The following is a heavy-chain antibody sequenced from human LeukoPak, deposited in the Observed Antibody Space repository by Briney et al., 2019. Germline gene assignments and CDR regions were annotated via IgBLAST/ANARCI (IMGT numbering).Heavy chain of an antibody. D-gene: IGHD6-19*01. CDR3: ARGQGRQWLVRPTTGAGRYFDY. CDR1: GGSFSGYY. Sequence: ASETLSLTCAVYGGSFSGYYWSWIRQPPGKGLEWIGEINHSGSTSYNPSLKSRVTISVDTSKNQFSLKLSSVTAADTAVYYCARGQGRQWLVRPTTGAGRYFDYWGQGTLVTVSS. V-gene: IGHV4-34*01. CDR2: INHSGST. J-gene: IGHJ4*02.